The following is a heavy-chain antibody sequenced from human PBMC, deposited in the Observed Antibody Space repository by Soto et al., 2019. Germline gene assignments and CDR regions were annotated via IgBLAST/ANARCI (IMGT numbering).Heavy chain of an antibody. CDR3: TTEKGY. CDR1: GFTFTNAW. J-gene: IGHJ4*02. CDR2: IRSKTDGGTP. V-gene: IGHV3-15*07. Sequence: EVQLVESGGGLVKPGESLRLSCAASGFTFTNAWMNWVRQAPGKGLEWVGRIRSKTDGGTPDYAAPVKGRFTISRDDSENPLYVQMNSLKTEDTAIYYCTTEKGYWGQGTLVTVSS.